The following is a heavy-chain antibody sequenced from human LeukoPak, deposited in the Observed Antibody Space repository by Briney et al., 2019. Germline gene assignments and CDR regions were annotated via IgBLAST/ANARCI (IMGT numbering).Heavy chain of an antibody. D-gene: IGHD2-2*01. V-gene: IGHV3-21*01. CDR1: GFTFSSYS. CDR2: ISSSSSYI. Sequence: GGSLRLSCAASGFTFSSYSMNWVRQAPGKGLEWVSFISSSSSYIYYADSVKGRFTISRDNAKNSLYLQMNSLRAEDTAVYYCARVSGTSGPPTGFDPWGQRTLVTVSS. CDR3: ARVSGTSGPPTGFDP. J-gene: IGHJ5*02.